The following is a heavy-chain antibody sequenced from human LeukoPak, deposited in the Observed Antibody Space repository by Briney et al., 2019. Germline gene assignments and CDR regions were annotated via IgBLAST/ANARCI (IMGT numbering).Heavy chain of an antibody. CDR2: IYHDGSI. Sequence: SETLSLTCAVSGGSISSSNWWNWIRQPPGGGLEWIGKIYHDGSIKYNSSLKTRVTILVDKSKNQFSLKLNSVTAADTAVYYCARRYGSYPDNWGQGTLVTVSS. CDR3: ARRYGSYPDN. D-gene: IGHD1-26*01. J-gene: IGHJ4*02. V-gene: IGHV4-4*02. CDR1: GGSISSSNW.